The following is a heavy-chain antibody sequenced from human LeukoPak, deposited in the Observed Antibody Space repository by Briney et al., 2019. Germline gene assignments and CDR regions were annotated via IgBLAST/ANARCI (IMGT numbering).Heavy chain of an antibody. CDR2: ISGSGGST. V-gene: IGHV3-23*01. CDR1: GFTFSSYG. CDR3: AKEVSRYYDSSGYIDY. Sequence: PGGTLRLSCAASGFTFSSYGMSWVRQAPGKGLEWVSAISGSGGSTYYADSVKGRFTISRDNSKNTLYLQMNSLRAEDTAVYYCAKEVSRYYDSSGYIDYWGQGTLVTVSS. D-gene: IGHD3-22*01. J-gene: IGHJ4*02.